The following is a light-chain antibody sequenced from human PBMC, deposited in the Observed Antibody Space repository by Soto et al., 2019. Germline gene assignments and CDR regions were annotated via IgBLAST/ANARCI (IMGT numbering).Light chain of an antibody. Sequence: EIVLTQSPGTLSLSPGERATLSCRASQSVTSNYLAWYHQIRGQAPRVLIYGASNRATDIPDRFSGSGSGTDFTLTISRLEPEDFAVYYCQQYGSSPWTFGQGTKVEIK. CDR3: QQYGSSPWT. CDR1: QSVTSNY. CDR2: GAS. V-gene: IGKV3-20*01. J-gene: IGKJ1*01.